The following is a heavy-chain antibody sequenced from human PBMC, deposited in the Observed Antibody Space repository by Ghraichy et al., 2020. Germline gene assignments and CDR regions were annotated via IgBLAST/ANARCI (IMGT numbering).Heavy chain of an antibody. J-gene: IGHJ6*02. CDR2: ISWDGGST. D-gene: IGHD3-22*01. V-gene: IGHV3-43D*04. Sequence: GGSLRLSCAASGFTFDDYAMHWVRQAPGKGLEWVSLISWDGGSTYYADSVKGRFTISRDNSKNSLYLQMNSLRAEDTALYYCAKDIRYYDSSGYYGLDYYYYGMDVWGQGTTVTVSS. CDR3: AKDIRYYDSSGYYGLDYYYYGMDV. CDR1: GFTFDDYA.